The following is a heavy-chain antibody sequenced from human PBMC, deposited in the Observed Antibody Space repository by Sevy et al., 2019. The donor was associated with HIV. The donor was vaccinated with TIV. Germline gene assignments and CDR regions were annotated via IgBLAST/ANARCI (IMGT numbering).Heavy chain of an antibody. Sequence: ASVKVSCKASGYTFTSYGLSWVRQAPGQGLEWMGGNRPYNGNTDYAQKLQGRVTVTTDTSTTTAYMELRSLRSDDTALYYCARLLGSTEFGYYFDYWGQGTLVTVSS. CDR2: NRPYNGNT. J-gene: IGHJ4*02. V-gene: IGHV1-18*01. D-gene: IGHD1-26*01. CDR1: GYTFTSYG. CDR3: ARLLGSTEFGYYFDY.